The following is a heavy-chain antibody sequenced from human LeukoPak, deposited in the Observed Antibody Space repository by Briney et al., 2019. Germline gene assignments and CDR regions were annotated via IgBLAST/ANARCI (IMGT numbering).Heavy chain of an antibody. D-gene: IGHD1-14*01. CDR3: AKDRTPDPCFDY. Sequence: GGSLRLSCAASGFAFSSYAMSWVRQAPGKGLEWVSAISGSGGSTYYADSVKGRFTISRDNSKNTLYLQMNSLRAEDTAVYYCAKDRTPDPCFDYWGQGTLVTVSS. CDR1: GFAFSSYA. V-gene: IGHV3-23*01. J-gene: IGHJ4*02. CDR2: ISGSGGST.